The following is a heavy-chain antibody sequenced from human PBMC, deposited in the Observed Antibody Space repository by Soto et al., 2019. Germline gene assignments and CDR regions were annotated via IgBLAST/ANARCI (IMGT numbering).Heavy chain of an antibody. CDR2: IYFDGTT. J-gene: IGHJ4*02. D-gene: IGHD4-17*01. Sequence: QVQLQESGPGLVKPSQTLSLTCDVSGASVTRAGSYWGWIRQRPGQGLEWIGYIYFDGTTYYNPSLTSRVIISADTSRNQLSLSLSFLTAADTAVYYCATRTTVTTFDYWGQGTLVTVSS. V-gene: IGHV4-31*11. CDR3: ATRTTVTTFDY. CDR1: GASVTRAGSY.